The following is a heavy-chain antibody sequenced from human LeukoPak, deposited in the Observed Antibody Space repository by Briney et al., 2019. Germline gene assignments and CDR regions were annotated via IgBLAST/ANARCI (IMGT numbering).Heavy chain of an antibody. CDR3: ARLYSSSWYSAFDS. D-gene: IGHD6-13*01. CDR2: ISSSSSYI. V-gene: IGHV3-21*01. J-gene: IGHJ3*02. CDR1: GFTFSSYS. Sequence: GGSLRLSCAASGFTFSSYSMNWVRQAPGKGLEWVSSISSSSSYIYYADSVKGRFTISRDNAKNSLYLQMNSLRAEDTAVYYCARLYSSSWYSAFDSWGQGTVVTVSS.